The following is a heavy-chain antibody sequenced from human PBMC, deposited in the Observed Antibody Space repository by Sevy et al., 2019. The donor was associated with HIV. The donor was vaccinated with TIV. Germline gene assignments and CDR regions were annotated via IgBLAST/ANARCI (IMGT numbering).Heavy chain of an antibody. Sequence: SETLSLTCTVSGGSISSYYWSWIRQPPGKGLEWIGYIYYSGSTNYNPSLKSRVTISVDTSKNQFSLKLSSVTAGDTAVYSCAGGTGGRGTFGGVIVPFFYWGQGTLVTVSS. V-gene: IGHV4-59*01. CDR3: AGGTGGRGTFGGVIVPFFY. J-gene: IGHJ4*02. CDR2: IYYSGST. D-gene: IGHD3-16*02. CDR1: GGSISSYY.